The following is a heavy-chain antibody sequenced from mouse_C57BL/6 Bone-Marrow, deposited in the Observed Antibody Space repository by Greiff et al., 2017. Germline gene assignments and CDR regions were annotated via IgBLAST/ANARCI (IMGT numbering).Heavy chain of an antibody. Sequence: QVQLKQPGAELVRPGSSVKLSCKASGYTFTSYWMHWVKQRPIQGLEWIGNIDPSDSETHYNQKVKDKATLTVDKSSSTAYMQLSSLTSEDSAVYYCARPHYYGSSPYAMAYWGQGTSVTVSS. CDR2: IDPSDSET. CDR3: ARPHYYGSSPYAMAY. CDR1: GYTFTSYW. D-gene: IGHD1-1*01. J-gene: IGHJ4*01. V-gene: IGHV1-52*01.